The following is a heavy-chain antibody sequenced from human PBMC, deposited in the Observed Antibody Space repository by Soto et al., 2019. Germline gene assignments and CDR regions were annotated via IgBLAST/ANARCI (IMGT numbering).Heavy chain of an antibody. V-gene: IGHV5-51*01. CDR1: GYSFTSYW. CDR2: IYPGDSDT. J-gene: IGHJ5*02. Sequence: PGESLKISCKGSGYSFTSYWIGWVRQMPGKGLEWMGIIYPGDSDTRYSPSFQGQVTISADKSISTAYLQWSSLKASDTAMYYCAITVLGGDQTSNWFDPWGQGTLVTVSS. CDR3: AITVLGGDQTSNWFDP. D-gene: IGHD2-21*02.